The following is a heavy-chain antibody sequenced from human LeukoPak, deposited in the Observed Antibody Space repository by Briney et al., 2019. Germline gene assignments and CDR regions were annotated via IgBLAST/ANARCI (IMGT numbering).Heavy chain of an antibody. CDR1: GGSIRSYY. CDR3: ARSPQWELRGVYFDY. Sequence: SETLSLTCTVPGGSIRSYYWSWIRQPPGKGLEWIGYIYYSGSTNYNPSLKSRVTISVDTSKNQFSLKLSSVTAADTAVYYCARSPQWELRGVYFDYWGQGTLVTVSS. J-gene: IGHJ4*02. V-gene: IGHV4-59*01. D-gene: IGHD1-26*01. CDR2: IYYSGST.